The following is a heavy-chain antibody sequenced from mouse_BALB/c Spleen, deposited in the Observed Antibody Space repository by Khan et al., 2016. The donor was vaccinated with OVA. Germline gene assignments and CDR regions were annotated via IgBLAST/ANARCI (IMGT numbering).Heavy chain of an antibody. D-gene: IGHD3-3*01. CDR2: IDPFNGGT. J-gene: IGHJ3*01. V-gene: IGHV1S135*01. CDR3: ARGTFDD. Sequence: VQLKQSGPELMKPGASVNISCKASGYSFTSYYIHWVKQSHGKSLEWIGYIDPFNGGTDYNQKFKGKATLTVDKSSNTAYMHLSSLTSEDSAVYYCARGTFDDWGQGTLVTVSA. CDR1: GYSFTSYY.